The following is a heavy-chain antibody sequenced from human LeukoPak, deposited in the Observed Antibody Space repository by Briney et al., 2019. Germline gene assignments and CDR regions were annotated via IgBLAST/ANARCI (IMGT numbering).Heavy chain of an antibody. V-gene: IGHV1-18*01. Sequence: ASVKVSCKATRYTFTSYGMSWVRQAPGQGLEGMGGISDYNGNTNYAQKLQGRVTMTTDTSTSTAYMELRSLRSDDTAVYYCAKVVHTDAFDIWGQGTMVTVSS. CDR3: AKVVHTDAFDI. CDR2: ISDYNGNT. J-gene: IGHJ3*02. CDR1: RYTFTSYG.